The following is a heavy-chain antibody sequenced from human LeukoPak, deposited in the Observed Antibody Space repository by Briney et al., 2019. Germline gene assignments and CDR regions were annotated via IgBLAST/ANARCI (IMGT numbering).Heavy chain of an antibody. J-gene: IGHJ5*02. CDR3: ARGMVRGVIIPNWFDP. D-gene: IGHD3-10*01. V-gene: IGHV1-2*02. CDR1: GYTFTGYY. Sequence: ASVKVSCKACGYTFTGYYMHWVRQAPGQGLEWMGWINPNSGGTNYAQKFQGRVTMTRDTSISTAYMELSRLRSDDTAVYYCARGMVRGVIIPNWFDPWGQGTLVTVSS. CDR2: INPNSGGT.